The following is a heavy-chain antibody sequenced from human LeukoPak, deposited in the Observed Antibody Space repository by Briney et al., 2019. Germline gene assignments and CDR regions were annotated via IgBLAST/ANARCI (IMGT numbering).Heavy chain of an antibody. D-gene: IGHD6-19*01. CDR1: GFTFSSYG. J-gene: IGHJ4*02. CDR3: ALVGSGHPFDY. V-gene: IGHV3-30*03. Sequence: GGSLRLSCAGSGFTFSSYGMHWVRQAPGKGLEWVAVISYDGSNKYYADSVKGRFTISRDNSKNTLYLQMNSLRAEDTAVYYCALVGSGHPFDYWGQGTLVTVSS. CDR2: ISYDGSNK.